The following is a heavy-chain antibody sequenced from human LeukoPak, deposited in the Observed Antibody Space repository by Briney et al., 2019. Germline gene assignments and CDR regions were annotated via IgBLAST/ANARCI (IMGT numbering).Heavy chain of an antibody. J-gene: IGHJ4*02. D-gene: IGHD3-22*01. Sequence: SETLSLTCTVSGGSISSSSYYWGWIRQPPGKGLEWIGSMFYSGNTYYNPALKSRVTISVDTSKNQFSLKLSSVTAADTAVYYCARTTYYYDSSGYRYFDYWGQGTLVTVSS. CDR2: MFYSGNT. CDR1: GGSISSSSYY. V-gene: IGHV4-39*07. CDR3: ARTTYYYDSSGYRYFDY.